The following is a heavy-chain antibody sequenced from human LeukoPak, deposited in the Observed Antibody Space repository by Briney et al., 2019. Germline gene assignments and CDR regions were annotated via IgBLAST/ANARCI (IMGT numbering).Heavy chain of an antibody. CDR3: ARGSRNFDY. V-gene: IGHV1-3*01. Sequence: GASVKVSCTASGYTFTSYAMHWVRQAPGQRLEWMGWINAGNGNTKYSQKFQGRVTITRDTSASTAYMELSSLRSEDTAVYYCARGSRNFDYWGQGTLVTVSS. CDR1: GYTFTSYA. CDR2: INAGNGNT. J-gene: IGHJ4*02.